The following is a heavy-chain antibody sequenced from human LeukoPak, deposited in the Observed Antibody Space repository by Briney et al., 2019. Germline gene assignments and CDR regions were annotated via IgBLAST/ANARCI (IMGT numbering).Heavy chain of an antibody. V-gene: IGHV3-9*01. CDR2: ISWNSGSI. Sequence: GGSLRLSCAASGFTFDDYAMHWVRQAPGKGLEWVSGISWNSGSIGYADSVKGRFTISRDNAKNSLYLQMNSLRAEDTAVYYCAKADDIVVVVAADYWGQGTLVAVSS. CDR3: AKADDIVVVVAADY. J-gene: IGHJ4*02. D-gene: IGHD2-15*01. CDR1: GFTFDDYA.